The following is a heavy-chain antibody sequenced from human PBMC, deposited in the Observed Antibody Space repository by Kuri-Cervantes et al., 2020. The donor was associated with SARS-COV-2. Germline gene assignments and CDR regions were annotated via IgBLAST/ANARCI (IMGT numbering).Heavy chain of an antibody. CDR1: GYTFIYSH. V-gene: IGHV3-21*06. CDR3: ARGGSGDSRPSHYDIPDFYHTLDV. Sequence: GESLKISCAASGYTFIYSHMTWVRQTPGKGLEWVSSISRTSTYKHYADSVKGRFSMSRDNAKNSLYLQLESLRVEDTAIYYCARGGSGDSRPSHYDIPDFYHTLDVWGQGTTVTVSS. CDR2: ISRTSTYK. D-gene: IGHD3-9*01. J-gene: IGHJ6*02.